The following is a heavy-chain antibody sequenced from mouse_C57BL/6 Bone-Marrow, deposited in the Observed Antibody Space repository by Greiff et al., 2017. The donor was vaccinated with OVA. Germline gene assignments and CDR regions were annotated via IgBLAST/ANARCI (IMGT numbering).Heavy chain of an antibody. CDR2: IDPSDSET. V-gene: IGHV1-52*01. CDR1: GYTFTSYW. J-gene: IGHJ1*03. Sequence: QVQLQQPGAELVRPGSSVKLSCKASGYTFTSYWMHWVKQRPIQGLEWIGNIDPSDSETHYNQKFKDKATLTVDKSSSTAYMQLSSLTSEDSAVYYCARERAVVADWYFDVWGTGTTVTVSS. D-gene: IGHD1-1*01. CDR3: ARERAVVADWYFDV.